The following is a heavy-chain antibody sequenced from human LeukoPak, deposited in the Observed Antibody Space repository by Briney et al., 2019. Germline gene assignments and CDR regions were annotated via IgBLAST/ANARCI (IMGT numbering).Heavy chain of an antibody. CDR3: ARGVGSGSYLVYYYYYYMDV. CDR2: MNPNSGNT. J-gene: IGHJ6*03. V-gene: IGHV1-8*03. CDR1: GYTLTELS. Sequence: ASVKVSCKVSGYTLTELSMHWVRQATGQGLEWMGWMNPNSGNTGYAQKFQGRVTITRNTSISTAYMELSSLRSEDTAVYYCARGVGSGSYLVYYYYYYMDVWGKGTTVTVSS. D-gene: IGHD1-26*01.